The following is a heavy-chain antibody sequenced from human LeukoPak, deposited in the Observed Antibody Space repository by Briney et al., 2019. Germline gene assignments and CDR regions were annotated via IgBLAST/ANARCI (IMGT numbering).Heavy chain of an antibody. V-gene: IGHV1-2*06. CDR2: INPNSGGT. CDR1: GYTFTGYY. J-gene: IGHJ5*02. CDR3: ARGVAVAGTVSRKNWFDP. Sequence: ASVKVSCKASGYTFTGYYMHWVRQAPGQGLEWMGRINPNSGGTNYAQKFRGRVTMTRDTSISTAYMELRSLRSDDTAVYYCARGVAVAGTVSRKNWFDPWGQGTLVTVSS. D-gene: IGHD6-19*01.